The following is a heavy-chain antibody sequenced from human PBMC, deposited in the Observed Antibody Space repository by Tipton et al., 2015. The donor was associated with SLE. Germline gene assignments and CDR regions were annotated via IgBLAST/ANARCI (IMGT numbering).Heavy chain of an antibody. V-gene: IGHV4-59*08. D-gene: IGHD3-22*01. CDR1: GGSISSHY. Sequence: TLSLTCTVSGGSISSHYWSWIRQPPGKGLEWIGYIYYSGSTNYNPPLKSRVTISLDASKNQFSLKLNSVTAADTAVYFCARTSSDSYWGDYFDYWGQGTLVTVSS. CDR2: IYYSGST. CDR3: ARTSSDSYWGDYFDY. J-gene: IGHJ4*02.